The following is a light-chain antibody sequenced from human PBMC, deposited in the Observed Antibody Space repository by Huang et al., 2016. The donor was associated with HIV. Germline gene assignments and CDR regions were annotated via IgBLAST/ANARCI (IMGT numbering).Light chain of an antibody. CDR2: GAS. J-gene: IGKJ1*01. CDR3: QQYYNWPWT. CDR1: QSLSTN. Sequence: EIVMTQSPATLSVSPGQRATLSCRASQSLSTNLAWYQQKPGQAPRLLIYGASTRATGIPAKFSGSGSGTEFTLTITSLQSEDFAIYYCQQYYNWPWTFGQGTKVEIK. V-gene: IGKV3-15*01.